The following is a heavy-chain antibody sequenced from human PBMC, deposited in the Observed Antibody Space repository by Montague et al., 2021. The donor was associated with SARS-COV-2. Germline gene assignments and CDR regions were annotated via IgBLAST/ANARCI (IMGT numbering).Heavy chain of an antibody. J-gene: IGHJ4*02. CDR1: GFTFGDYA. D-gene: IGHD3-22*01. V-gene: IGHV3-9*01. CDR3: AKTGGSGWDYYDSSGYYVN. CDR2: ISWNSGST. Sequence: SLRLSCAASGFTFGDYAMHWVRQAPGKGLEWVSGISWNSGSTAYADSVKGRFTISRDNTKNSLYLQMNSLRAEDTALYYCAKTGGSGWDYYDSSGYYVNWGQGSLVTVSS.